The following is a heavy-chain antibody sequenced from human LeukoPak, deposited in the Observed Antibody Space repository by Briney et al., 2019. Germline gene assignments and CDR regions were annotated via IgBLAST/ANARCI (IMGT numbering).Heavy chain of an antibody. CDR3: ARDRPPDIVVVPAAIFWFDP. J-gene: IGHJ5*02. CDR2: INPNSGGT. V-gene: IGHV1-2*02. Sequence: ASVKVSCKASGYTFTGYYMHWVRQAPGQGLEWMGWINPNSGGTNYAQKLQGRVTMTRDTSISTAYMELSRLRSDDTAVYYCARDRPPDIVVVPAAIFWFDPWGQGTLVTVAS. D-gene: IGHD2-2*02. CDR1: GYTFTGYY.